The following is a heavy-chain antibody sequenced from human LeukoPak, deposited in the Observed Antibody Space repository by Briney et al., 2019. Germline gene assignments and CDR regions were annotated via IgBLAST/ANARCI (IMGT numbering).Heavy chain of an antibody. CDR3: AKGDSSGWLYYFDY. CDR1: GFTSSSCG. V-gene: IGHV3-30*18. CDR2: ISYDGSNK. J-gene: IGHJ4*02. Sequence: GGSLRLSCAASGFTSSSCGMHWVRQAPGKGLERVAVISYDGSNKYYADSVKGRFTISRDNSKNTLYLQMNSLRAEDTAVYYCAKGDSSGWLYYFDYWGQGTLVTVSS. D-gene: IGHD6-19*01.